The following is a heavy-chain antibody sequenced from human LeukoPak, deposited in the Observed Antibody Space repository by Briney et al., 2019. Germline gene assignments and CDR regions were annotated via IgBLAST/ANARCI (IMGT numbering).Heavy chain of an antibody. Sequence: GGSLRLSCAASGFPFSTYGMHWVRQAPGKGLEWVAAISNDGNNKFYADSVKGRFTISRDNPKNTMNLQMNSLRAEDTAVYYCAKGGGVIGRSYYFDYWGQGTLVTVSS. CDR3: AKGGGVIGRSYYFDY. D-gene: IGHD2-8*02. V-gene: IGHV3-30*18. CDR1: GFPFSTYG. J-gene: IGHJ4*02. CDR2: ISNDGNNK.